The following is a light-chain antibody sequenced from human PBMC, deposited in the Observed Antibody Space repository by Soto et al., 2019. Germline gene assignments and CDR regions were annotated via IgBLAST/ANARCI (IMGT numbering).Light chain of an antibody. CDR1: QSISSS. CDR2: AAS. V-gene: IGKV1-39*01. J-gene: IGKJ4*01. CDR3: QQYDVPPST. Sequence: DIQMTQSPSSLSASVGETITITCRASQSISSSLNWFQHSPGQPPKLLLFAASNLHAGVPPRFSGSGSGTSFSLTIRSLQPEDLATYYCQQYDVPPSTFGGGTKVALK.